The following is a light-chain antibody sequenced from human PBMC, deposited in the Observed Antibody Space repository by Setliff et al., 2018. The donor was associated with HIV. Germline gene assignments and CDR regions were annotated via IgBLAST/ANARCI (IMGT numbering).Light chain of an antibody. CDR2: EVT. CDR1: SSDIGSYDL. V-gene: IGLV2-23*02. Sequence: QSVLTQPASVSGSPGQSITISCTGTSSDIGSYDLVSWFQQHPGKAPKAIIYEVTKRPSGVSNRFSGSKSGNTASLTISGLQAEDEADYFCCSNTGSNTYVFGTGTKVPS. J-gene: IGLJ1*01. CDR3: CSNTGSNTYV.